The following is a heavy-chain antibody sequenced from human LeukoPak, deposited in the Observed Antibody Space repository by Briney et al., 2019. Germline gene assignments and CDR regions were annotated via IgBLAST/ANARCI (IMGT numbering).Heavy chain of an antibody. V-gene: IGHV3-15*01. CDR3: AREDCSSTSCYDPSVSDY. CDR2: IKSKTDGGTT. J-gene: IGHJ4*02. D-gene: IGHD2-2*01. Sequence: PGGSLRLSCAASGFTFSNAWMSWVRQAPGKGLEWVGRIKSKTDGGTTDYAAPVKGRFTISRDDSKNTLYLQMNSLKTEDTAVYYCAREDCSSTSCYDPSVSDYWGQGTLVTVSS. CDR1: GFTFSNAW.